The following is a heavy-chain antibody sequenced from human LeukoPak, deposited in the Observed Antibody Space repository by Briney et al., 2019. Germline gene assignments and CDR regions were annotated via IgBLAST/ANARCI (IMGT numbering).Heavy chain of an antibody. V-gene: IGHV4-4*02. J-gene: IGHJ3*02. Sequence: KPSETLPLTCAVSGGSISSSNWWSWVRQPPGKGLEWIEEIYHSGSTNYNPSLKSRVTISVDKSKNQFSLKLSSVTAADTAVYYCARALYYDFWSGYSPVRAFDIWGQGTMVTVSS. D-gene: IGHD3-3*01. CDR1: GGSISSSNW. CDR3: ARALYYDFWSGYSPVRAFDI. CDR2: IYHSGST.